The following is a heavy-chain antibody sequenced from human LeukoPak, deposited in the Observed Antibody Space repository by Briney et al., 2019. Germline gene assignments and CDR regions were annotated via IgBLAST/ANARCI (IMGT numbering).Heavy chain of an antibody. CDR2: IKEDGGEK. V-gene: IGHV3-7*01. Sequence: GGSLRLSCAASGFTFSTYWMTWVRQAPGKGLEWVANIKEDGGEKYDVDSVKGRFTISRDNAKNSLYLQMNSLRAEDTAVYYCARVGIVVVTADAFDIWGQGTMVTVSS. J-gene: IGHJ3*02. CDR1: GFTFSTYW. D-gene: IGHD2-21*02. CDR3: ARVGIVVVTADAFDI.